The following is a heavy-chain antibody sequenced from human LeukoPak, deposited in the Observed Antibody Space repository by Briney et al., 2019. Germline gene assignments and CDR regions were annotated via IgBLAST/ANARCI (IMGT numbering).Heavy chain of an antibody. CDR1: GFTFSTYW. Sequence: PGGSLRLSCAASGFTFSTYWMHWVRQAPGKGLEWVALISYDGSNKYFADSVKGRFTISRDNSKNTLYLQMHSLRAEDTAVYYCAKDNVAAAGRYFDYWGQGTPVTVSS. CDR2: ISYDGSNK. J-gene: IGHJ4*02. CDR3: AKDNVAAAGRYFDY. D-gene: IGHD6-13*01. V-gene: IGHV3-30*18.